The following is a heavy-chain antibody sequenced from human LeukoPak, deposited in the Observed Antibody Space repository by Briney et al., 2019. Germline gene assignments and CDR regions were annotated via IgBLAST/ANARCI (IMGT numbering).Heavy chain of an antibody. D-gene: IGHD3-22*01. Sequence: SETLSLTCTVSGGSISSSSYYWGWIRQPPGKGLEWIGSIYYSGSTYYNPSLKSRVTISVDTSKNQFSLKLSSVTAADTAVYYCARGRYYDSSGYHPPGAFDIWGQGTMVTVSS. J-gene: IGHJ3*02. CDR1: GGSISSSSYY. CDR3: ARGRYYDSSGYHPPGAFDI. V-gene: IGHV4-39*07. CDR2: IYYSGST.